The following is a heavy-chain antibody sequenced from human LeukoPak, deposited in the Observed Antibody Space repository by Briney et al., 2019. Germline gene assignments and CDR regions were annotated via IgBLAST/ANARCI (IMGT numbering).Heavy chain of an antibody. CDR3: ARETPSADAAFDY. CDR1: GFTFSSYG. D-gene: IGHD2-15*01. V-gene: IGHV3-33*01. Sequence: GGSLRLSCAVSGFTFSSYGMHWVRQASGKGLEWVAVIWYDGSKKYYADSVKGRFTISRDNSKNTLDLQMNSLRAEDTAVYYCARETPSADAAFDYWGQGTLVTVSS. CDR2: IWYDGSKK. J-gene: IGHJ4*02.